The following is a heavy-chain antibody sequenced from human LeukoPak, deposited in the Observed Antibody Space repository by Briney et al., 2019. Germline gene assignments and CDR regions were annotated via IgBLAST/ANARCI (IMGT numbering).Heavy chain of an antibody. CDR1: GFTFSSYA. Sequence: PGGSLRLSCAASGFTFSSYAMHWVRQAPGKGLEWVAVISYDGSNKYYADSVKGRFTISRDNSKNTLYLQMNSLRAEDTAVYYCARIREDDAFDIWGQGTMVTVSS. CDR2: ISYDGSNK. D-gene: IGHD5-24*01. V-gene: IGHV3-30-3*01. CDR3: ARIREDDAFDI. J-gene: IGHJ3*02.